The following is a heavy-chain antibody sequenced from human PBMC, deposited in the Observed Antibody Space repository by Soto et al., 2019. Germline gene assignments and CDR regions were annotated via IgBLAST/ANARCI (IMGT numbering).Heavy chain of an antibody. V-gene: IGHV1-8*01. Sequence: ASVKVSCKASGYTFISDDISWVRQATGQGLEWMGWMNPNSGSTGYAQKFQGRVTMTRNTSISTAYMGLSSLRSEDTAVYYCARVGFQAVAHYYFDYWGQGTLVTVSS. CDR1: GYTFISDD. CDR2: MNPNSGST. CDR3: ARVGFQAVAHYYFDY. D-gene: IGHD6-19*01. J-gene: IGHJ4*02.